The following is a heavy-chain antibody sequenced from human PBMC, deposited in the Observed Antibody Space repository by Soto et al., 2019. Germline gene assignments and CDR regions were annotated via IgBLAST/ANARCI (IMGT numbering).Heavy chain of an antibody. CDR3: AREGIYGGNSTDYYYGMDV. CDR1: GFTFSSYS. J-gene: IGHJ6*02. CDR2: ISSSSSTI. Sequence: GSLRLSCAASGFTFSSYSMNWVRQAPGKGLEWVSYISSSSSTIYYADSVKGRFTISRDNAKNSLYLQMNSLRAGDTAVYYCAREGIYGGNSTDYYYGMDVWGQGTTVTVSS. V-gene: IGHV3-48*01. D-gene: IGHD4-17*01.